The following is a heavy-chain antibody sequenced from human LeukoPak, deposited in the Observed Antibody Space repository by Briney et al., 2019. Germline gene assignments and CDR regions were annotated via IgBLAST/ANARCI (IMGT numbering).Heavy chain of an antibody. CDR3: AKGGLGCSSTSCFDY. CDR2: VSGSGGST. J-gene: IGHJ4*02. CDR1: GFTYSNYA. Sequence: AGGSLRLSCAVSGFTYSNYATTWVRQAPGKGLEWVSSVSGSGGSTYYADSVKGRFTISRDNSKNTLYLQMNSLRAEDTAVYYCAKGGLGCSSTSCFDYWGQGTLVTVSS. D-gene: IGHD2-2*01. V-gene: IGHV3-23*01.